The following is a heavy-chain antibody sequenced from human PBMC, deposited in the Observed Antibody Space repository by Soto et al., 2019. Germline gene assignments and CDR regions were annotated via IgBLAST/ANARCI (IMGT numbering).Heavy chain of an antibody. Sequence: QLQLQESGPGLVKPSETLSLTCTVSGGSISSSSYYWGWIRQPPGKGLEWIGSIYYSGRTYYNPSLKSRVTISVDTSKNQYSLKLSSVTAADTAVYYCARLNSRAFDIWGQGTMVTVSS. CDR1: GGSISSSSYY. D-gene: IGHD1-26*01. V-gene: IGHV4-39*01. J-gene: IGHJ3*02. CDR2: IYYSGRT. CDR3: ARLNSRAFDI.